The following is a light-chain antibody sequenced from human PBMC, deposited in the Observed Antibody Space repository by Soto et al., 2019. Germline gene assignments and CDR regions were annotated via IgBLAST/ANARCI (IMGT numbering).Light chain of an antibody. CDR2: EVS. J-gene: IGLJ1*01. Sequence: QSVLTQPASVSGSPGQSITISCTGTSSDVGGYTYVSWYQQHPGKAPKLMVYEVSHRPSGISDRFSGSKSGNTASLTISGLQAEDEADYYCSSYSSSTTRYLFGTGTKLTVL. V-gene: IGLV2-14*01. CDR3: SSYSSSTTRYL. CDR1: SSDVGGYTY.